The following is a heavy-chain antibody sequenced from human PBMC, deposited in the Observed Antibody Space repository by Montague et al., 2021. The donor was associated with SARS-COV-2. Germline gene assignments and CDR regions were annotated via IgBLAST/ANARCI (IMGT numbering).Heavy chain of an antibody. CDR2: INNNGST. J-gene: IGHJ6*03. CDR1: GGSFSSHY. D-gene: IGHD3-22*01. V-gene: IGHV4-34*01. CDR3: ARGRIEVSMIVVVLTGAAYYMDV. Sequence: SETLSLTCAVSGGSFSSHYWSWIRQPPGKGLEWIGDINNNGSTNYNPSLQSRVTISVDTSKNQFSLKLHSVTAADTAVYYCARGRIEVSMIVVVLTGAAYYMDVWGKGTTVTVSS.